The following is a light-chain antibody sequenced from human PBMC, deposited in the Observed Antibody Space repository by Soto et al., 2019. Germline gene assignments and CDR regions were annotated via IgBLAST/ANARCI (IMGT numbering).Light chain of an antibody. V-gene: IGKV1-12*01. CDR3: QQANSFPPWT. CDR1: QDISNW. CDR2: TAS. J-gene: IGKJ1*01. Sequence: DIQMTQSPSSVSASVGDSVTITCRASQDISNWLAWYQQKPGKAPKLLIYTASSLQSGVPSRFSGSGSGTDFTRTISGLQPEDFATYYCQQANSFPPWTFGQGTKVEIK.